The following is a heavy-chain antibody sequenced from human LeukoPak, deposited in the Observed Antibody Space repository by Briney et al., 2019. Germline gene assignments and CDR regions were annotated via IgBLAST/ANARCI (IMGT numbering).Heavy chain of an antibody. CDR2: ISYTGGNT. J-gene: IGHJ4*02. CDR3: AKGLGPGILRLGLGDY. V-gene: IGHV3-23*01. D-gene: IGHD3-9*01. CDR1: GFTFSSYA. Sequence: GGSLRLSCAASGFTFSSYAMSWVRQAPGKGLEWVSAISYTGGNTVDADSVKGRFTISRDNSKNTLYLQMNSLRAEDTAVYYCAKGLGPGILRLGLGDYWGRGTLVTVSS.